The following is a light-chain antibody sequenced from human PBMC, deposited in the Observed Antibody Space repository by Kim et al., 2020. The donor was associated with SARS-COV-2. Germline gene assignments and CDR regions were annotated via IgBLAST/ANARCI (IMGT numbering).Light chain of an antibody. J-gene: IGLJ3*02. Sequence: VSPAQTASMTCFGDNLGDNYVSWYQQRPGQTPVVVIDQDTTRPSGIPERFSGSNAGNTATLTISGAQAMDEDDYYCQAWDSSTAVFGGGTQLTVL. CDR1: NLGDNY. V-gene: IGLV3-1*01. CDR2: QDT. CDR3: QAWDSSTAV.